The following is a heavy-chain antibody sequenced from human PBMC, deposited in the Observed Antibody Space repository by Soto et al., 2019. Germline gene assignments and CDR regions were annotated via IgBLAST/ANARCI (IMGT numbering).Heavy chain of an antibody. CDR2: IYYSGST. CDR1: GGSISSYY. Sequence: SETLSLTCTVSGGSISSYYWSWIRQPPGKGLEWIGYIYYSGSTNYNPSLKSRVTISVDTSKNQFFLKLSSVTAADTAVYYCARGGIFGVVISPYYYYYGMDVWGQGTTVTVS. CDR3: ARGGIFGVVISPYYYYYGMDV. D-gene: IGHD3-3*01. J-gene: IGHJ6*02. V-gene: IGHV4-59*12.